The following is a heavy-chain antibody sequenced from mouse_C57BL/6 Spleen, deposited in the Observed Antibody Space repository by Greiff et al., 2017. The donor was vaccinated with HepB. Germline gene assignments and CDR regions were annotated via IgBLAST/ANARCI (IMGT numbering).Heavy chain of an antibody. J-gene: IGHJ4*01. V-gene: IGHV5-4*01. D-gene: IGHD3-2*02. CDR2: ISDGGSYT. CDR1: GFTFSSYA. Sequence: EVQGVESGGGLVKPGGSLKLSCAASGFTFSSYAMSWVRQTPEKRLEWVATISDGGSYTYYPDNVKGRFTISRDNAKNNLYLQMSHLKSEDTAMYYCARDEGSSGYMDYWGQGTSVTVSS. CDR3: ARDEGSSGYMDY.